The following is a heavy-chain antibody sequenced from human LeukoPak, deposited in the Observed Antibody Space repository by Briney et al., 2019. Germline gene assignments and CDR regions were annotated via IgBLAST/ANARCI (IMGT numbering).Heavy chain of an antibody. CDR2: LYPSGST. Sequence: SETLSLTCSVSGGSINSGYWSWIRQPPGKGLEWIGLLYPSGSTNYNPSLKSRATISVDTSRTQFSLKLSSMTAADTAVYYCARDLGYCSTASCYAWFDPWGQGTLVTVSS. D-gene: IGHD2-2*01. CDR1: GGSINSGY. V-gene: IGHV4-59*01. J-gene: IGHJ5*02. CDR3: ARDLGYCSTASCYAWFDP.